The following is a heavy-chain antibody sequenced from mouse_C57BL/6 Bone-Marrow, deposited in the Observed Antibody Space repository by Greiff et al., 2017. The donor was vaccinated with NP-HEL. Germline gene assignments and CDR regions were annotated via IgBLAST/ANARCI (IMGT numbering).Heavy chain of an antibody. Sequence: QVQLQQPGAELVKPGASVKLSCKASGYTFTSYWMQWVKQRPGQGLEWIGEIDPSDSYTNYNQKFKGKATLTVDTSSSTAYMQLSSLTSEDSAVYYCAEARIGHYYGSCYSYWYFDVWGTGTTVTVSS. V-gene: IGHV1-50*01. D-gene: IGHD1-1*01. CDR2: IDPSDSYT. J-gene: IGHJ1*03. CDR1: GYTFTSYW. CDR3: AEARIGHYYGSCYSYWYFDV.